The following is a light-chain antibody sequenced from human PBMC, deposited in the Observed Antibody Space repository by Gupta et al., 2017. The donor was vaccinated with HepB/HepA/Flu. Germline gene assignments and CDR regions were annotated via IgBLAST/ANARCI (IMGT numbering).Light chain of an antibody. CDR2: DAS. V-gene: IGKV3-15*01. J-gene: IGKJ4*01. CDR3: QQWSNWPLT. Sequence: EILMTQSPATLSVSPGERVTLSCRASQTATSTLAWYQQKPGQPPSLLIYDASTSTTGTPARCSGSGSGTEFTLTISSLQSEDFGVYYCQQWSNWPLTFGGGTKVEIK. CDR1: QTATST.